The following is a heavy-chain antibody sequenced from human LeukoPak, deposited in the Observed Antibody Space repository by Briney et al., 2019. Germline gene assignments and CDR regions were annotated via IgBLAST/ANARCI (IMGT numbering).Heavy chain of an antibody. D-gene: IGHD3-22*01. Sequence: GGSLRLSCAASGFTFRNYGMHWVRQAPGKGLEWVAVISYDGSNKYYADSVKGRFTISRDNSENTLYLQMNSLRAEDTAVYYCARETYYYDSSGYSPFDYWGQGTLVTVSS. J-gene: IGHJ4*02. CDR2: ISYDGSNK. CDR3: ARETYYYDSSGYSPFDY. V-gene: IGHV3-30*19. CDR1: GFTFRNYG.